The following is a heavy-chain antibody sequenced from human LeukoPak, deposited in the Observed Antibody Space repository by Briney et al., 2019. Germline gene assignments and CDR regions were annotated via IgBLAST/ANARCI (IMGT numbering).Heavy chain of an antibody. D-gene: IGHD2-15*01. V-gene: IGHV1-2*02. Sequence: ASVTVSCKASGYIFTGYYMHWVRQAPGQGLELMGWINPNSGGTNYAQKFQGRVTMTRDTSNSTAYMELSRLRSDDTAVYYCARDSPQGYSSGGSCYPYGMDVWGQGTTVTVSS. CDR2: INPNSGGT. CDR3: ARDSPQGYSSGGSCYPYGMDV. CDR1: GYIFTGYY. J-gene: IGHJ6*02.